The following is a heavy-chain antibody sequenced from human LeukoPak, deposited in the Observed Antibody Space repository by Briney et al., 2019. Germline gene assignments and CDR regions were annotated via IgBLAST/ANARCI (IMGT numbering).Heavy chain of an antibody. D-gene: IGHD5-18*01. CDR2: ISSSGSTI. Sequence: GGSLRLSCAASGFTFSSYEMNWVRQAPGKGLEWVSYISSSGSTIYYADSVKGRFTISRDNAKNSLYLQMNSLKAADTAVYYCATSRRSSYGYRALELPPSPVDWGQGTLVTVSS. V-gene: IGHV3-48*03. CDR3: ATSRRSSYGYRALELPPSPVD. CDR1: GFTFSSYE. J-gene: IGHJ4*02.